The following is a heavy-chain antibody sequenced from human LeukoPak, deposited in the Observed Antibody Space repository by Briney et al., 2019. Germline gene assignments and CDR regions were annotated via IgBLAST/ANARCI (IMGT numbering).Heavy chain of an antibody. CDR2: IRYDGSNK. D-gene: IGHD4-17*01. CDR3: AKFYGDYRGDFDY. J-gene: IGHJ4*02. V-gene: IGHV3-30*02. Sequence: PGGSLRLSCAASGFTFSSYGMHWVRQAPGKGLEWVAFIRYDGSNKYYADSVKGRFTISRDNSKNTLYLQMNSLRAEDTAVYYCAKFYGDYRGDFDYWGQGTLVTVSS. CDR1: GFTFSSYG.